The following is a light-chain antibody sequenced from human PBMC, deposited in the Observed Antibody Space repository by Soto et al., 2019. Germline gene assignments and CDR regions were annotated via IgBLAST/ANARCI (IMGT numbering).Light chain of an antibody. V-gene: IGLV2-14*01. CDR2: DVS. CDR3: SSYTSSSTLYV. Sequence: LTXPVSVSGVDVHGITISCTGTSSDVGGYNYVSWYQQHPGKAPKLMIYDVSNRPSGVSNRFSGSKSGNTASLTISGLQAEDEADYYCSSYTSSSTLYVFGTGTKVTVL. CDR1: SSDVGGYNY. J-gene: IGLJ1*01.